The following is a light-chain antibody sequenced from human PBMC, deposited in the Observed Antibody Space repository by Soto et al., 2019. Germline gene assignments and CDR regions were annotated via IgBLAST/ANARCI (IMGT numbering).Light chain of an antibody. CDR3: AAWDDDLHVWL. CDR2: SSN. J-gene: IGLJ3*02. Sequence: QSVLTQPPSVSATPGQGVILSCSGGDSNIGSTAVNWYQQLPGTAPILLIYSSNQRPSGVPDRISGSKSGTSASLAISWLQSEDEADYYCAAWDDDLHVWLFGGGTKLTVL. V-gene: IGLV1-44*01. CDR1: DSNIGSTA.